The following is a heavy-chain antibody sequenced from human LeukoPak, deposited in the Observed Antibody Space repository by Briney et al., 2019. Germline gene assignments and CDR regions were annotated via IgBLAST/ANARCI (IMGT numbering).Heavy chain of an antibody. V-gene: IGHV1-69*04. CDR2: IIPILGIA. CDR1: GGTFSSYA. Sequence: GASVKVSCKASGGTFSSYAISWVRQAPGQGLEWMGRIIPILGIANYAQKFQGRVTITADKSTSTAYMELSSLRSEDTAVYYCARDSVIATSVLAYFDYWGQGTLVTVSS. CDR3: ARDSVIATSVLAYFDY. J-gene: IGHJ4*02. D-gene: IGHD1-26*01.